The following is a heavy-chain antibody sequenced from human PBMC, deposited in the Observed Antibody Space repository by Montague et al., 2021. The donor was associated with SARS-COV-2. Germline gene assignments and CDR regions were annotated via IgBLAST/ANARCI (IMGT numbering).Heavy chain of an antibody. V-gene: IGHV4-39*02. CDR2: ISYSGST. CDR3: ARLWDFYGSGSYKNSWFDP. J-gene: IGHJ5*02. Sequence: SETLSLTCTVSAGSISTNSYYWAWIRQPPGKGLEWIGSISYSGSTYFNPSLESRLTMSVDTSKNHFSLKLSSVTAADTAVYYSARLWDFYGSGSYKNSWFDPWGQGTLVTVSS. D-gene: IGHD3-10*01. CDR1: AGSISTNSYY.